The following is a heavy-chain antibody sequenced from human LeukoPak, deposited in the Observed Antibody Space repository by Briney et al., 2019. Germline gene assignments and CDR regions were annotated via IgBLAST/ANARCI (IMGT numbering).Heavy chain of an antibody. CDR3: ARSRVRGVFDY. V-gene: IGHV4-31*03. Sequence: SETLSLTCTVSGGSISSGGYYWSWIRQHPGKGLEWIGYIYYSGSTYYNPSLKSRVTISVDTSKNQFSLKLSSVTAADTAVYYCARSRVRGVFDYWGQGILVTVSS. CDR2: IYYSGST. J-gene: IGHJ4*02. D-gene: IGHD3-10*01. CDR1: GGSISSGGYY.